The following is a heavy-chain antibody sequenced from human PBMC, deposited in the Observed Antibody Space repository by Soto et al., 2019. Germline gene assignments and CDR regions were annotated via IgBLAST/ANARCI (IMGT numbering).Heavy chain of an antibody. CDR2: ISYDGSNK. CDR3: AKVGDRIAAAGPGGFDP. J-gene: IGHJ5*02. CDR1: GFTFSSYG. Sequence: GGSLRLSCAASGFTFSSYGMHWVRQAPGKGLEWVAVISYDGSNKYYADSVKGRFTISRDNSKNTLYLQMNSLRAEDTAVYYCAKVGDRIAAAGPGGFDPWGQGTLVTVSS. V-gene: IGHV3-30*18. D-gene: IGHD6-13*01.